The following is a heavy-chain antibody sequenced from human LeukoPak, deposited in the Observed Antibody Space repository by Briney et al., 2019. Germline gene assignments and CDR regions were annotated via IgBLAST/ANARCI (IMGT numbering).Heavy chain of an antibody. D-gene: IGHD2-2*01. CDR1: GFSLSTSGVG. CDR2: IYWDDDK. V-gene: IGHV2-5*02. Sequence: SGPTLVKPTQTLTLTCTFAGFSLSTSGVGVGWIRQPPGKALEWLALIYWDDDKRCSSSLKSRLTITKDTSKNQVVLTMTNMDPVDTATYYCAHRKCSSTSCYAGFDYWGQGTLVTVSS. J-gene: IGHJ4*02. CDR3: AHRKCSSTSCYAGFDY.